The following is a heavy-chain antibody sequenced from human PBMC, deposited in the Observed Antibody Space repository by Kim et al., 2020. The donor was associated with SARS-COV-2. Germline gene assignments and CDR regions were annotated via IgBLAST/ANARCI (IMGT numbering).Heavy chain of an antibody. V-gene: IGHV4-39*01. CDR3: ARLSHSNNHYYHRGEFDY. CDR2: IYYSGST. CDR1: GGSISSSSYY. J-gene: IGHJ4*02. D-gene: IGHD1-26*01. Sequence: SETLSLTCTVSGGSISSSSYYWGWIRQPPGKGLEWIGSIYYSGSTYYNPSLKSRVTISVDTSKNQFSLKLSSVTAADTAVYYCARLSHSNNHYYHRGEFDYWGQGTLVTVSS.